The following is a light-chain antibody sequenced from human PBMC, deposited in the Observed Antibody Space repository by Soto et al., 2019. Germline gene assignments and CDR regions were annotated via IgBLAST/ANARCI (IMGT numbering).Light chain of an antibody. CDR2: WTS. CDR1: QSVLYSSNNKNY. J-gene: IGKJ1*01. CDR3: QQYYTTPHT. V-gene: IGKV4-1*01. Sequence: DIVMTQSPDSLAVSLGERATINCKSSQSVLYSSNNKNYVAWYQQRPGQPPKLLIYWTSIRESGVPDRFSGSGSVTDFTLTISSLQAEDVAVYYCQQYYTTPHTFGQGTKVEI.